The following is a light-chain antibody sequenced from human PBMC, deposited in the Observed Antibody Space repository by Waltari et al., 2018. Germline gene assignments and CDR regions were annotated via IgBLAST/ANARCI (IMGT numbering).Light chain of an antibody. V-gene: IGKV3-11*01. CDR2: DAS. Sequence: EVVLTQSPANLSLSPGERATLPCRASQSVSPYLAWYQQKSGLPPRLLIYDASNRATDIPARFSGSGSGTDFTLTISSLEPEDFAVYYCQQRYDWPLTFGGGTKMEIK. CDR1: QSVSPY. CDR3: QQRYDWPLT. J-gene: IGKJ4*01.